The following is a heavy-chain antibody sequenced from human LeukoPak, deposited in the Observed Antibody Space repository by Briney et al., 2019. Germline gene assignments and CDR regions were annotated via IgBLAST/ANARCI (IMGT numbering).Heavy chain of an antibody. CDR3: ATPTPSYSSSWYYFDY. D-gene: IGHD6-13*01. CDR1: GYTFTSYY. Sequence: ASVKVSCKASGYTFTSYYMHWVRQAPGQGLEWMGIINPSGGSTSYAQKFQGRVTMTTDESTSTAYMELSSLRSEDTAVYYCATPTPSYSSSWYYFDYWGQGTLVTVSS. V-gene: IGHV1-46*01. CDR2: INPSGGST. J-gene: IGHJ4*02.